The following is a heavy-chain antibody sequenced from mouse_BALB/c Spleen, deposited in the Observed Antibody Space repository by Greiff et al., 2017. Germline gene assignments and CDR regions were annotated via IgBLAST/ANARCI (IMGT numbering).Heavy chain of an antibody. J-gene: IGHJ1*01. CDR1: GFTFSSFG. D-gene: IGHD1-1*01. CDR2: ISSGSSTI. Sequence: EVKLMESGGGLVQPGGSRKLSCAASGFTFSSFGMHWVRQAPEKGLEWVAYISSGSSTIYYADKVKGRFTISRDNPKNTLFLQMTSLRSEDTAMYYCARSGSRNWYFDVWGAGTTVTVSS. CDR3: ARSGSRNWYFDV. V-gene: IGHV5-17*02.